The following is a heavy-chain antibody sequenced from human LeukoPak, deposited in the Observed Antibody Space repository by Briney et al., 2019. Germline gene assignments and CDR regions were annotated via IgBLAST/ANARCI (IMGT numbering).Heavy chain of an antibody. D-gene: IGHD6-19*01. CDR2: IIPIFGTA. V-gene: IGHV1-69*01. J-gene: IGHJ4*02. Sequence: SVKVSCKASGGTFSSYAISWVRQAPGQGLEWMGGIIPIFGTANYAQKFQGRVTITADESTSTAYMELSSLRSEDTAVYYCARLAAVAGTYYFDYWGQGTLVTASS. CDR1: GGTFSSYA. CDR3: ARLAAVAGTYYFDY.